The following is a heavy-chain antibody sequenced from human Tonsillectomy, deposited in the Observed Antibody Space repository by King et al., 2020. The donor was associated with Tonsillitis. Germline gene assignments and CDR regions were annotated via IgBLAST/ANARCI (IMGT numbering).Heavy chain of an antibody. J-gene: IGHJ4*02. D-gene: IGHD4-23*01. V-gene: IGHV3-48*02. CDR2: INSDSTFR. Sequence: VQLVESGGDLVQPGGSLRLSCAASGFSFSTYSFNWVRQAPGKGLEWLSYINSDSTFRYYTDSVRGRFTISRDNAKNSLYLQMNSLRDEDTAVYYCVRDRESHVRWPYFDSWGRGTPVTGS. CDR1: GFSFSTYS. CDR3: VRDRESHVRWPYFDS.